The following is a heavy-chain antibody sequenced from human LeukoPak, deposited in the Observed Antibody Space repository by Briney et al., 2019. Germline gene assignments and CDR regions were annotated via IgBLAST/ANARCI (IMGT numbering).Heavy chain of an antibody. CDR1: GFTFDDYG. D-gene: IGHD6-19*01. V-gene: IGHV3-20*04. J-gene: IGHJ4*02. CDR3: ARVGAVAGKGGFFDY. CDR2: INWNGGST. Sequence: GGSLRLSCAASGFTFDDYGMSWVRQAQGKGLEWVSGINWNGGSTVYADSVKGRFTISRDNDKNSLYLQMSRLRAEDTALYYCARVGAVAGKGGFFDYWGQGTLVTVSS.